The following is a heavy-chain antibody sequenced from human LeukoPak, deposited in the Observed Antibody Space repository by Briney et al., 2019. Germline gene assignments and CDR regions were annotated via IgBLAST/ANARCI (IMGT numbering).Heavy chain of an antibody. Sequence: GGSLRLSCAASGFTVSSNYMSWVRQAPGKRLEWVSVIYSGGSTYYADSVKGRFTISRDNSKNTLYLQMNSLRAEDTAVYYCARETYDSSGYYLDYWGQGTLVTVSS. CDR2: IYSGGST. CDR3: ARETYDSSGYYLDY. D-gene: IGHD3-22*01. J-gene: IGHJ4*02. CDR1: GFTVSSNY. V-gene: IGHV3-53*01.